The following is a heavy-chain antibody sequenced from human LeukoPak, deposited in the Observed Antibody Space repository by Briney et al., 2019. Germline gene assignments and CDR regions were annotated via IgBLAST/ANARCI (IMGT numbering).Heavy chain of an antibody. J-gene: IGHJ5*02. CDR3: ARDGYCSGGSCYFFRFTVEYNWLDP. V-gene: IGHV1-18*01. Sequence: ASVKVSCKASGYTFTSYGISWVRQAPGQGLEWMGWISAYNGNTNYAQKLQGRVTMTTDTSTSTAYMELRSLRSDDTAVYYCARDGYCSGGSCYFFRFTVEYNWLDPWGQGTLVTVSS. CDR1: GYTFTSYG. CDR2: ISAYNGNT. D-gene: IGHD2-15*01.